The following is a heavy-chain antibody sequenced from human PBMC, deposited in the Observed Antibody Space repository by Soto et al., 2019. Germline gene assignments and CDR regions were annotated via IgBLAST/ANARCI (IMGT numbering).Heavy chain of an antibody. CDR3: ARGYQNYYGSGSYSYMDV. Sequence: LRLSCAASGFTFSRYGMHWVRQAPGKGLEWVAVISYDGSNEYYADSVKGRFTISRDNSKNTLYLQMNSLRAEDTAVYYCARGYQNYYGSGSYSYMDVWGQGTTVTVS. D-gene: IGHD3-10*01. CDR1: GFTFSRYG. J-gene: IGHJ6*02. CDR2: ISYDGSNE. V-gene: IGHV3-30-3*01.